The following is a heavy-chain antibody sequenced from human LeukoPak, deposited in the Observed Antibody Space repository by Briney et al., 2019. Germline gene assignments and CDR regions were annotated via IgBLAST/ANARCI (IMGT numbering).Heavy chain of an antibody. CDR1: GFTFSSYA. CDR2: ISYDGSNK. V-gene: IGHV3-30-3*01. CDR3: ASDPLENFQH. Sequence: GGSLRLSCAASGFTFSSYAMHWVRQAPGKGLEWVAVISYDGSNKYYADSVKGRFTISRDNSKNTLYLQMNSLRAEDTAVYYCASDPLENFQHWGQGTLVTVSS. J-gene: IGHJ1*01.